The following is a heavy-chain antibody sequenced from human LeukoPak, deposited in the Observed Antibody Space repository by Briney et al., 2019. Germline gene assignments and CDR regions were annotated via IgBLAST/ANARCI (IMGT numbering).Heavy chain of an antibody. CDR2: ISPLFGSA. D-gene: IGHD4-17*01. Sequence: GSSVKVSCKASGGTFSRYTLNWVRQAPGQGLEWMGGISPLFGSAKYAQKFQGRVTITADESTSTAYMELSSLRSEDTAVYYCARALELEYYGDYEPYYYYYMDVWGKGTTVTVSS. CDR3: ARALELEYYGDYEPYYYYYMDV. V-gene: IGHV1-69*01. CDR1: GGTFSRYT. J-gene: IGHJ6*03.